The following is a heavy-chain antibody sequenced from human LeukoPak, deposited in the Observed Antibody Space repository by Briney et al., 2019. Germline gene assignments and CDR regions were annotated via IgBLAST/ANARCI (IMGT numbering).Heavy chain of an antibody. CDR1: GFTFSNYA. Sequence: PGGSLRLSCAASGFTFSNYAMNWVRQAPGKGLEWVSAISGSGGNTYYADSVKGRFTISRDNSKNTLYLQMNSLRAEDTAVYYCARDHYLSAAGTRPPADYWGQGTLVTVSS. CDR3: ARDHYLSAAGTRPPADY. CDR2: ISGSGGNT. V-gene: IGHV3-23*01. J-gene: IGHJ4*02. D-gene: IGHD6-13*01.